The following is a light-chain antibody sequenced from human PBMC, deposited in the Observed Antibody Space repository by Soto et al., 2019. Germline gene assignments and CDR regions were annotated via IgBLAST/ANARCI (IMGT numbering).Light chain of an antibody. J-gene: IGKJ1*01. CDR1: QGISSY. CDR2: DAS. CDR3: QQYNSYRT. V-gene: IGKV1-13*02. Sequence: AIRMTQSPSSLSASTGDIVTITCRSSQGISSYLAWYQQKPGKAPKLLIYDASSLESGVPSRFSGSGSGTEFTLTISSLQPDDFATYYCQQYNSYRTFGQGTKVDIK.